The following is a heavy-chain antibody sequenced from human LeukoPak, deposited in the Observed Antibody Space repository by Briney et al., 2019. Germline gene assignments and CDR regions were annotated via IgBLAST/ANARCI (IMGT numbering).Heavy chain of an antibody. Sequence: SETLSLTCAVSGYSISSGYYWGWIRQPPGKGLEWTGSIYHSGGTYYNPSLKSRVTISVDTSKNQFSLKLSSVTAADTAVYYCARRVSSSSSGFDYWGQGTLVTVSS. CDR3: ARRVSSSSSGFDY. J-gene: IGHJ4*02. V-gene: IGHV4-38-2*01. CDR2: IYHSGGT. D-gene: IGHD6-6*01. CDR1: GYSISSGYY.